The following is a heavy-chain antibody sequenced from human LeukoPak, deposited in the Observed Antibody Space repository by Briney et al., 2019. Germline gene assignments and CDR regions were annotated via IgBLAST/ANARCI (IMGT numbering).Heavy chain of an antibody. J-gene: IGHJ4*02. CDR2: IYNSVST. V-gene: IGHV4-59*12. Sequence: SETLSLTCTVSGGSISGYYWSWIRQPPGEGLEWVGCIYNSVSTTYNPSLTSRVTRSVDTAKNQFSLKLSSVTAADTAVYYCARDRVVTPSRGIDYWGQGTLVTVSS. CDR3: ARDRVVTPSRGIDY. CDR1: GGSISGYY. D-gene: IGHD4-23*01.